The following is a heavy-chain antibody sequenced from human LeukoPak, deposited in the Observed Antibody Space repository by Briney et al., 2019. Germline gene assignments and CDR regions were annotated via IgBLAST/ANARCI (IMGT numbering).Heavy chain of an antibody. J-gene: IGHJ3*02. D-gene: IGHD1-26*01. CDR3: ARPSGTGSGSYYEDAFDI. CDR1: GGSISSYY. CDR2: IYYSGST. Sequence: PSETLSLTCTVSGGSISSYYWSWIRQPPGKGLECIGYIYYSGSTNYNPSLKSRVTISADTSKNQLSLKLSSVTAADTAVYYCARPSGTGSGSYYEDAFDIWGQGTMVTVSS. V-gene: IGHV4-59*01.